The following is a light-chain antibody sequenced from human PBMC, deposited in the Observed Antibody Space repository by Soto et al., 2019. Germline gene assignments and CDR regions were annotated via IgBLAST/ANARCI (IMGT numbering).Light chain of an antibody. CDR2: GAS. V-gene: IGKV3-20*01. Sequence: EIVLTQSPGTLSLSPGEGATLSCRASQSVSSTYLAWYQQKPGQAPRLLIYGASNRATGIPDRFTGSGSGTDFNLTITSLDPEYFAVYYCQQYGSSPSFGPGTKVDIK. CDR1: QSVSSTY. CDR3: QQYGSSPS. J-gene: IGKJ3*01.